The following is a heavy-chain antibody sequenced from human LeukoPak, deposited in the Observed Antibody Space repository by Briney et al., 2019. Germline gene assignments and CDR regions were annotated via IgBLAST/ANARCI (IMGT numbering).Heavy chain of an antibody. CDR2: INPSGGST. J-gene: IGHJ5*02. CDR3: ARDPSYDSSSNNWFDP. V-gene: IGHV1-46*01. Sequence: ASVKVSCKASGYTFTSYYMHWVRQAPGQGLEWMGIINPSGGSTSYAQKFQGRVTMTRDMSTSTVYMELSSLRSEDTAVYYCARDPSYDSSSNNWFDPWGQGTLVTVSS. CDR1: GYTFTSYY. D-gene: IGHD3-22*01.